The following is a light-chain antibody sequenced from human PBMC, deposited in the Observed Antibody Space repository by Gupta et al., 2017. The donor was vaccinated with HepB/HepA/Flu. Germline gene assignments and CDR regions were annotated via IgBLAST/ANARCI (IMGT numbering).Light chain of an antibody. J-gene: IGKJ2*01. CDR3: QQYHSPPYT. CDR1: QSVLYSSNNKNY. Sequence: DMVMTHSPASLAVSLGERATLNCKSSQSVLYSSNNKNYLAWYQQKPGQPPKLLIYWASTRESGVPDRFSGSGSGTDFTLTISSLQAEDVAVYYCQQYHSPPYTFGQGTKLEIK. V-gene: IGKV4-1*01. CDR2: WAS.